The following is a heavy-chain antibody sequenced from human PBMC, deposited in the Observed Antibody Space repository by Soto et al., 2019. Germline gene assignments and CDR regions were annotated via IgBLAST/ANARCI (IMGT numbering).Heavy chain of an antibody. CDR3: ARDRHGSGSYYNFDY. CDR2: INPSGGST. D-gene: IGHD3-10*01. J-gene: IGHJ4*02. V-gene: IGHV1-46*01. CDR1: GYTFTSYY. Sequence: ASVKVSCKASGYTFTSYYMHWVRQAPGQGLEWMGIINPSGGSTSYAQKFQGRVTMTRDTSTSTVYMELSSLRSEDTAVYYCARDRHGSGSYYNFDYWGQGTLVTVSS.